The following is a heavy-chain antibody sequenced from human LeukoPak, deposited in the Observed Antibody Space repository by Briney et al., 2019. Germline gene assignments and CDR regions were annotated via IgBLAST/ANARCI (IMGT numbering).Heavy chain of an antibody. V-gene: IGHV4-39*07. CDR2: INHSGST. CDR3: ARFPTNNAFDI. Sequence: SETLSLTCTVSGGSVSSGSYYWSWIRQPPGKGLEWIGEINHSGSTNYNPSLKSRVTISVDTSKNQFSLKLSSVTAADTAVYYCARFPTNNAFDIWGQGTMVTVSS. CDR1: GGSVSSGSYY. J-gene: IGHJ3*02.